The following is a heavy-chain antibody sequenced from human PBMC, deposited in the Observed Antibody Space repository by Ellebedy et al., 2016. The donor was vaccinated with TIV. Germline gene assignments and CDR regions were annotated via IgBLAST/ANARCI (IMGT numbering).Heavy chain of an antibody. V-gene: IGHV1-2*02. Sequence: AASVKVSCKASGYTFTGYYMHWVRQAPGQGLEWMGWINPNSGGTNYAQKFQGRVTMTRDTSISTAYMELSRLRSDDTAVYYCARDPVLTTKEVDTASPYFDYWGQGTLVTVSS. CDR3: ARDPVLTTKEVDTASPYFDY. J-gene: IGHJ4*02. CDR1: GYTFTGYY. CDR2: INPNSGGT. D-gene: IGHD5-18*01.